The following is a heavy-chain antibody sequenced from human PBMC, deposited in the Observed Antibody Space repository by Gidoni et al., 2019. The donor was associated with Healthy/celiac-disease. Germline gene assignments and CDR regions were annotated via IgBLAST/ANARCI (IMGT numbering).Heavy chain of an antibody. Sequence: QVQLVQSGAEVKKPGASVKVSCKASGYTSTSYYMHWVRQAPGQGLEWMGIINPSGGSTSYAQKFQGRVTMTRDTSTSTVYMELSSLRSEDTAVYYCARAKIHGYSSGWYVREFDYWGQGTLVTVSS. CDR3: ARAKIHGYSSGWYVREFDY. V-gene: IGHV1-46*01. CDR1: GYTSTSYY. D-gene: IGHD6-19*01. J-gene: IGHJ4*02. CDR2: INPSGGST.